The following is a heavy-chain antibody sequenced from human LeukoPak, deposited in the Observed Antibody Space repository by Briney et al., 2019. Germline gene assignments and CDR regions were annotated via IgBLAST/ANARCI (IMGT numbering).Heavy chain of an antibody. V-gene: IGHV4-59*08. CDR1: GDSISNHY. CDR3: GRHFRGPPGNYYTDS. CDR2: MSSNGSN. Sequence: SETLSLTCTVSGDSISNHYWNWIRQPPGKGLEWIGYMSSNGSNDYNPSLNSRVTLSVDTSRSLFSLTLTSVTAADTAVYYCGRHFRGPPGNYYTDSWGQGTLVTVSS. D-gene: IGHD3-10*01. J-gene: IGHJ5*01.